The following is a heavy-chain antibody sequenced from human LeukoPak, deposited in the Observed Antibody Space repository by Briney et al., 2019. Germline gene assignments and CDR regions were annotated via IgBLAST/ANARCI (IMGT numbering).Heavy chain of an antibody. CDR1: GFTFSSYA. Sequence: GGSLRLSCAASGFTFSSYAMSWVRQAPGKGLEWVSAISGSGGSTYYADSVKGRFTISRDNSKNTLYLQMNSLRAEDTAVYYCAKVGNYYDSTGYYYRFDYWGQGTLVTVSS. V-gene: IGHV3-23*01. J-gene: IGHJ4*02. CDR3: AKVGNYYDSTGYYYRFDY. D-gene: IGHD3-22*01. CDR2: ISGSGGST.